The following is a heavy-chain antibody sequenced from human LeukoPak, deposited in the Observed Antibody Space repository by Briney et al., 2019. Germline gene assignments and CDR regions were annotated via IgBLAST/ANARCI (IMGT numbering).Heavy chain of an antibody. D-gene: IGHD3-3*01. Sequence: GGSLRLSCAASGFTFSSYVMSWVRQAPGKGLEWVSAISGSGGSTYYADSVKGRFTISRDNSKNTLYLQMNSLRAEDTAVYYCAKVGRADDYYFDYWGQGTLVTVSS. CDR2: ISGSGGST. V-gene: IGHV3-23*01. J-gene: IGHJ4*02. CDR3: AKVGRADDYYFDY. CDR1: GFTFSSYV.